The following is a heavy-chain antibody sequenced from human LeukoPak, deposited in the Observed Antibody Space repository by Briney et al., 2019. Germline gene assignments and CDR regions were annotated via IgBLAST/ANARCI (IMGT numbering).Heavy chain of an antibody. CDR2: IYYSGST. CDR1: GGSISSSSYY. V-gene: IGHV4-39*07. CDR3: ARDGGVAGTWGN. Sequence: SETLSLTCTVSGGSISSSSYYWGWIRQPPGKGLEWIGSIYYSGSTYYNPSLKSRVTISVDTSKNQFSLKLSSVTAADTAVYYCARDGGVAGTWGNWGQGTLVTVSS. J-gene: IGHJ4*02. D-gene: IGHD6-19*01.